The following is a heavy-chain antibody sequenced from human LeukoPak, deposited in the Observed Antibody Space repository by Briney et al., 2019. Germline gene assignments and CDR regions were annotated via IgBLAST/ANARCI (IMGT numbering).Heavy chain of an antibody. D-gene: IGHD3-10*01. Sequence: GGSLRLSCAASGFTFSSYSMNWVRQAPGKGLGWVSSISSSSSYIYYADSVKGRFTISRDNAKNSLYLQMNSLRAEDTAVYYCARDRMVRGVNHYGMDVWGQGTTVTVSS. V-gene: IGHV3-21*01. CDR2: ISSSSSYI. CDR3: ARDRMVRGVNHYGMDV. CDR1: GFTFSSYS. J-gene: IGHJ6*02.